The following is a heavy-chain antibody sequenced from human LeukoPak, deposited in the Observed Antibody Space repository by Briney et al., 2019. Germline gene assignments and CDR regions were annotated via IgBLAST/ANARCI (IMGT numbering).Heavy chain of an antibody. Sequence: SETLSLTCTVSGGSISSYYWSWIRQPPGKGLEWIGYIYTSGSTNYNPSLKSRVTISVDTPKNQFSLKLSSVTAADTAVYYCARLGDDYRVDYWGQGTLVTVSS. J-gene: IGHJ4*02. CDR1: GGSISSYY. V-gene: IGHV4-4*09. D-gene: IGHD4-11*01. CDR2: IYTSGST. CDR3: ARLGDDYRVDY.